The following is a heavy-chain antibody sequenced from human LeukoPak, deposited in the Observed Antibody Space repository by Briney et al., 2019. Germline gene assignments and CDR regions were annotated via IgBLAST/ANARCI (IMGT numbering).Heavy chain of an antibody. V-gene: IGHV3-23*01. J-gene: IGHJ4*02. CDR1: GFTFSSYA. CDR2: ISGSGGST. Sequence: AGSLTLSCAASGFTFSSYAMSSVLQAPRRELEWVSAISGSGGSTYYADSVKGRFTISRDKSKNPLYLQMNSLSAEDTAVYYCARLDIVDAGVDYWGQGTLVTVSS. CDR3: ARLDIVDAGVDY. D-gene: IGHD5-12*01.